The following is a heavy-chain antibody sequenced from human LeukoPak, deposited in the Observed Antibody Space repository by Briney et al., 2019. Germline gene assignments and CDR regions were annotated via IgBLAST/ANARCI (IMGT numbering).Heavy chain of an antibody. CDR2: ISGSGGST. J-gene: IGHJ4*02. CDR1: GFTFSSYA. V-gene: IGHV3-23*01. D-gene: IGHD3-22*01. CDR3: AKSHYYDSSGNFDY. Sequence: SGGSLRLSCAASGFTFSSYAMSWVRQAPGKGLEWVSAISGSGGSTYYADSVKGRFTISRDNSKNTLYLQMNSLRAEDTAVYYCAKSHYYDSSGNFDYWGQGTLVTVSS.